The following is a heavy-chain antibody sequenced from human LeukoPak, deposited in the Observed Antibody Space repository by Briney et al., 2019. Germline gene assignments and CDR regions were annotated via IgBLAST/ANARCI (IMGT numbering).Heavy chain of an antibody. CDR1: GGSISSYY. CDR2: IYDSGST. D-gene: IGHD3-22*01. V-gene: IGHV4-59*01. J-gene: IGHJ3*02. CDR3: ACLTTADAFDI. Sequence: PSETLSLTCTVSGGSISSYYWSWIRQPPGKGLEWIGYIYDSGSTNYNPSLKSRVTISVDTSKNQFSLKLSSVTTADTAVYYCACLTTADAFDIWGQGTMVTVSS.